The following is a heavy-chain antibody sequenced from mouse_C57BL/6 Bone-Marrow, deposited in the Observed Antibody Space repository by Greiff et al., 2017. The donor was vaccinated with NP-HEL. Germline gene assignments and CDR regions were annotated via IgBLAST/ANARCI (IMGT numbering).Heavy chain of an antibody. V-gene: IGHV1-64*01. D-gene: IGHD1-1*01. CDR1: GYTFTSYW. Sequence: QVQLQQPGAELVKPGASVKLSCKASGYTFTSYWMHWVKQRPGQGLEWIGMIHPNSGSTNYNEKFKSKATLTVDKSSSTAYMQLSSLTSEDSAVYYCARDYYGSSYDWYFDVWAQGPRSPSPQ. CDR2: IHPNSGST. CDR3: ARDYYGSSYDWYFDV. J-gene: IGHJ1*03.